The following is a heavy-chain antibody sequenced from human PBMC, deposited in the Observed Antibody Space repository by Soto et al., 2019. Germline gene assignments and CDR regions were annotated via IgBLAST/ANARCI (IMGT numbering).Heavy chain of an antibody. D-gene: IGHD3-10*01. CDR3: ARSPGVFDY. V-gene: IGHV1-69*06. Sequence: QVQLVQSGAEVKKPGSSVKVSCNASGGTFSSLAISWVRQAPGQGLEWMGGLVPVFGTANYAPKFQDRGTITADKSTSTSYMELSSLRSEDTAVYYCARSPGVFDYWGQGTLVTVSS. J-gene: IGHJ4*02. CDR2: LVPVFGTA. CDR1: GGTFSSLA.